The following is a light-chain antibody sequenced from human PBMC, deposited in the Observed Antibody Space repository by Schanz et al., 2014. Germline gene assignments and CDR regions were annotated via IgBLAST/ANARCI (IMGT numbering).Light chain of an antibody. CDR1: QSVSIN. V-gene: IGKV3-15*01. Sequence: ETVMTQSPATLSVSPGERATFSCRASQSVSINLAWYQQRPGQAPRLLIYGASTRATDIPARFSGSGSGADFTLTISSLQSEDVATYYCQHYNNWPRTFGQGTKLEIK. CDR2: GAS. CDR3: QHYNNWPRT. J-gene: IGKJ2*01.